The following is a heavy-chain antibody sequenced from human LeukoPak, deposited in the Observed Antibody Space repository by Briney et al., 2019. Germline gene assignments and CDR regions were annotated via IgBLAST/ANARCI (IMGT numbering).Heavy chain of an antibody. Sequence: GGSLRLSCAASGFTFSSYAMSWVRQAPGKGLEWVSAISGSGGSTYYADSVKGRFTISRDNSKNTLYLQMNSLRAEDTAVYYCAKPSPGAYSYYYYMDVWGKGTTVTVSS. J-gene: IGHJ6*03. CDR3: AKPSPGAYSYYYYMDV. D-gene: IGHD6-6*01. CDR2: ISGSGGST. V-gene: IGHV3-23*01. CDR1: GFTFSSYA.